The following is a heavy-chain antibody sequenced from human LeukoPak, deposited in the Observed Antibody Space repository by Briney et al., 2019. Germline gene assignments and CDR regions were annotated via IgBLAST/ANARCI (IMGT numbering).Heavy chain of an antibody. V-gene: IGHV3-53*01. Sequence: PGGSLRLSCAASGFTVSSNYMSWVRQAPGKGLEWVSVIYSGGSTYYADSVKGRFTISRDNSKNTLYLQMNSLRAEDTAVYYCARAGEYYDFWSGYYPLDYWGQGTLVTVSS. CDR2: IYSGGST. J-gene: IGHJ4*02. CDR1: GFTVSSNY. D-gene: IGHD3-3*01. CDR3: ARAGEYYDFWSGYYPLDY.